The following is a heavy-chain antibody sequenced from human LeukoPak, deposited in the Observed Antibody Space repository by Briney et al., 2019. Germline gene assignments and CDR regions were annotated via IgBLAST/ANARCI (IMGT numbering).Heavy chain of an antibody. CDR3: ASHLGGTAGY. V-gene: IGHV3-7*05. Sequence: PGGSLRLSCAASGFTFSNFWMAWVRQAPGKGLEWVAHIKEDGSDKKYVDSVKGRFTISRDNPKNSLYLQMNSLRAEDTAVYYCASHLGGTAGYWGQGTLVTVSS. CDR1: GFTFSNFW. J-gene: IGHJ4*02. D-gene: IGHD1-1*01. CDR2: IKEDGSDK.